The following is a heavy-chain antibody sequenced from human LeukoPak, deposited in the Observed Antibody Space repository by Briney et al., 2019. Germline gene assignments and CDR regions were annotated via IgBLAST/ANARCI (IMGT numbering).Heavy chain of an antibody. D-gene: IGHD1-26*01. CDR2: IRGSGGTT. Sequence: PGGSLRLSCAASGFAFSSYAMYWVRQAPGKGLEWVSTIRGSGGTTYYADSVKGRFTISRDNSKNTLYLQMNSLRAEDTAVYYCAKEMASGSYVDYWGQGTLVTVSS. J-gene: IGHJ4*02. CDR1: GFAFSSYA. V-gene: IGHV3-23*01. CDR3: AKEMASGSYVDY.